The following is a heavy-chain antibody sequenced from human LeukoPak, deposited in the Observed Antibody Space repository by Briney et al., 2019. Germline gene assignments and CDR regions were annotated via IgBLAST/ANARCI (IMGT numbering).Heavy chain of an antibody. V-gene: IGHV1-24*01. CDR2: FDPEGGET. CDR1: GYTLTELS. D-gene: IGHD3-22*01. Sequence: ASVKVSCKVSGYTLTELSMHWVRQAPGKGLEWMGGFDPEGGETIYAQKFQGRVTMTEDTSTDTAYMELSSLRSEDTAVYYCATKTNYYDSSGYYYEDYWGQGTLVTVSS. CDR3: ATKTNYYDSSGYYYEDY. J-gene: IGHJ4*02.